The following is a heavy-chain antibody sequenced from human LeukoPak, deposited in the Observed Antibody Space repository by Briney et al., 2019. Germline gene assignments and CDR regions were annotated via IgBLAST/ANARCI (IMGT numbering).Heavy chain of an antibody. J-gene: IGHJ5*02. Sequence: GGSLRLSCAASGFTVSSNYMSWVRQAPGKGLEWVSYISSSSNNIYYADSVKGRFTISRDDAKNSLYLQMNSLRAEDTAVYYCARRGPWGQGTLVTVSS. CDR2: ISSSSNNI. V-gene: IGHV3-48*01. CDR3: ARRGP. CDR1: GFTVSSNY.